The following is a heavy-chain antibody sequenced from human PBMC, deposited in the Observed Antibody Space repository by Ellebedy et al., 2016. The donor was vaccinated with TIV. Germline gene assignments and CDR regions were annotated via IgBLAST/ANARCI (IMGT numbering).Heavy chain of an antibody. D-gene: IGHD3-10*01. J-gene: IGHJ4*02. CDR2: IHDSGRT. CDR3: ARGGYGPYGEVLFDY. Sequence: GSLRLXCTVSGGSINTYFWNWIRQTAGKGLEWIGRIHDSGRTKYNPSLKTRVTMSVDTSQNQFSLKLSSVTAADTAVYYCARGGYGPYGEVLFDYWGQGTLVTVSS. V-gene: IGHV4-4*07. CDR1: GGSINTYF.